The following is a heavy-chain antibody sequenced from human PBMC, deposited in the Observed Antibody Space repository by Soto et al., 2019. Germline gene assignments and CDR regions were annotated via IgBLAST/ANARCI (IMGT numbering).Heavy chain of an antibody. D-gene: IGHD6-19*01. CDR2: INSYNGNT. V-gene: IGHV1-18*01. CDR3: ARETVAGIWFDP. J-gene: IGHJ5*02. Sequence: QVQLVQSGAEVKKPGASVKVSCKASGDTFPSYGISWVRQAPGQGLEWMGWINSYNGNTNYAQTLQGRVTRTTDTSPSTAYMELMSLRSDDTAVYYCARETVAGIWFDPWGQGTLVTVSS. CDR1: GDTFPSYG.